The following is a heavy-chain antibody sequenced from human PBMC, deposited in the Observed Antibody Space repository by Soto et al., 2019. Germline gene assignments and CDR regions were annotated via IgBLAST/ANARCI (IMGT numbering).Heavy chain of an antibody. CDR1: GFTFSSYA. J-gene: IGHJ3*02. D-gene: IGHD3-22*01. CDR2: ISYDGSNK. V-gene: IGHV3-30-3*01. CDR3: ARGDYHDSSGPFSDAFDI. Sequence: SLRLSCAASGFTFSSYAMHLVRQAPGKGLEWVAVISYDGSNKYYADSVKGRFTISRDNSKNTLYLQMNSLRAEDTAVYYCARGDYHDSSGPFSDAFDIWGQGTMVTVSS.